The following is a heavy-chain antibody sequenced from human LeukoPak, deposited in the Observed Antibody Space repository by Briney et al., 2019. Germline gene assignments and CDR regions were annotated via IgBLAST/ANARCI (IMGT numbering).Heavy chain of an antibody. CDR1: GYTFTGYY. Sequence: ASVKVSCKASGYTFTGYYMHWVRQAPGQGLEWMGWINPNSGGTNYAQKFQGRVTMTGDTSISTAYMELSRLRSDDTAVYYCARGIRIVVVPAAIRFDYWGQGTLVTVSS. J-gene: IGHJ4*02. D-gene: IGHD2-2*02. V-gene: IGHV1-2*02. CDR2: INPNSGGT. CDR3: ARGIRIVVVPAAIRFDY.